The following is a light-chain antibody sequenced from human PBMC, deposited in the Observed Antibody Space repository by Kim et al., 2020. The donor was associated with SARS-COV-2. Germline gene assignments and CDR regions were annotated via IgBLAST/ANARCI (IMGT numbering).Light chain of an antibody. CDR1: RMGRKN. CDR2: RDN. CDR3: QVWVRSTDV. Sequence: GAPGQTARITGGGERMGRKNVYWYQQKPGQAPVLVIYRDNKRPSGIPERFSGSNSGNTATLTISRAQAGDEADYYCQVWVRSTDVFGAGTQVTVL. J-gene: IGLJ1*01. V-gene: IGLV3-9*01.